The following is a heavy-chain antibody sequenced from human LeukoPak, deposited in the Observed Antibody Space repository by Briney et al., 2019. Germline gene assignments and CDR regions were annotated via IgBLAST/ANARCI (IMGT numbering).Heavy chain of an antibody. Sequence: GGSLRLSCAASGFTFSSSAMNWVRQAPGKGLEWVSAISGSGGSTYYADSVKGRFTISRDNSKDTLYLQMNSLRADDTAVYYCAKTNLGLAAAWDGAFDIWGQGTMVTVSS. CDR3: AKTNLGLAAAWDGAFDI. CDR1: GFTFSSSA. D-gene: IGHD6-13*01. J-gene: IGHJ3*02. V-gene: IGHV3-23*01. CDR2: ISGSGGST.